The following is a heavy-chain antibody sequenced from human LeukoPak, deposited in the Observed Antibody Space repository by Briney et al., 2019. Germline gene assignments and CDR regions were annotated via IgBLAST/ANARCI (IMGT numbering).Heavy chain of an antibody. J-gene: IGHJ4*02. CDR1: GFTFSSYS. D-gene: IGHD3-10*01. CDR3: AREQEESFDY. Sequence: PGGSLRLSCVASGFTFSSYSMNWVRQAPGKGLEWVSSISSTSSYIYYADSVRGRFTISRDNAKNSLSLQMNSLGAEDTALYYCAREQEESFDYWGQGTLVTVSS. V-gene: IGHV3-21*01. CDR2: ISSTSSYI.